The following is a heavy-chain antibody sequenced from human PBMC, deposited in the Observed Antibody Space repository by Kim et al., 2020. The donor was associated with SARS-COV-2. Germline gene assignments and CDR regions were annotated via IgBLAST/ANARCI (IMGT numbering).Heavy chain of an antibody. D-gene: IGHD1-26*01. V-gene: IGHV7-4-1*02. CDR2: INTNTGNP. CDR1: GYTFTSYA. CDR3: ARVGGYNRYYYYGMDV. J-gene: IGHJ6*02. Sequence: ASVKVSCKASGYTFTSYAMNWVRQAPGQGLEGMGWINTNTGNPTYALGFTGRFVFSLDTSVSTAYLQISSLKAEDTAVYYCARVGGYNRYYYYGMDVWGQGTTVTVSS.